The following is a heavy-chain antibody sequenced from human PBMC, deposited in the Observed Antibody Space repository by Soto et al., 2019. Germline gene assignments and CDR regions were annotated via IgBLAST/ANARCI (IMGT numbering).Heavy chain of an antibody. CDR2: IIPVFGNT. J-gene: IGHJ6*02. CDR3: ARGQYYSSGSAATSYFYFGIDV. Sequence: QLQLEQSGPEVKKPGSSVKVSCKASGRSFSSDGVSWVRQAPGQGLEWMGGIIPVFGNTKYVQRFQGRLTITADKSTSTVYMEMSSLSSEDTDVYFCARGQYYSSGSAATSYFYFGIDVWGQGTTFIVSS. CDR1: GRSFSSDG. V-gene: IGHV1-69*06. D-gene: IGHD3-10*01.